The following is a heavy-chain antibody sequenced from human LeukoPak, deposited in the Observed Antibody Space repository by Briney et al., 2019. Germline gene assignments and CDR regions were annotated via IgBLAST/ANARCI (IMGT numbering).Heavy chain of an antibody. V-gene: IGHV4-4*07. CDR3: ARERKYSSSWYYYYYGMDV. Sequence: SETLSLTCTVSGGSISSYYWSWIRQPAGKGLEWIGRIYTSGSTNYNPSLKSRVTMSVDTSKNQFSLKLSSVTAADTAVYYCARERKYSSSWYYYYYGMDVWGQGTTVTVSS. CDR2: IYTSGST. CDR1: GGSISSYY. D-gene: IGHD6-13*01. J-gene: IGHJ6*02.